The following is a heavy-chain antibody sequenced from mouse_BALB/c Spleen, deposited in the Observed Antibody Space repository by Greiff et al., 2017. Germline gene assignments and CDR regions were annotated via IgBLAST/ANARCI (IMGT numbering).Heavy chain of an antibody. D-gene: IGHD1-1*01. CDR3: ARYYGSSYWYFDV. Sequence: QVQLKESGAELARPGASVKLSCKASGYTFTSYWMQWVKQRPGQGLEWIGAIYPGDGDTRYTQKFKGKATLTADKSSSTAYMQLSSLASEDSAVYYCARYYGSSYWYFDVWGAGTTVTVSS. CDR1: GYTFTSYW. J-gene: IGHJ1*01. V-gene: IGHV1-87*01. CDR2: IYPGDGDT.